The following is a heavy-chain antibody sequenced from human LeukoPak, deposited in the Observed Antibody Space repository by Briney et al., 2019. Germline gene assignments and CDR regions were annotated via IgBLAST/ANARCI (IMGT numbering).Heavy chain of an antibody. CDR2: ISGGDDTT. V-gene: IGHV3-23*01. D-gene: IGHD3-16*01. J-gene: IGHJ6*03. Sequence: GGSLRLSCAASGFTFNNYAMSWVRQAPGKGLKWVSTISGGDDTTYYADSVKGRFTISRDTSQNTLFLQLNSLRAEDTAIYYCAKDAGDGGYYYYMDVWGKGTPVTVSS. CDR1: GFTFNNYA. CDR3: AKDAGDGGYYYYMDV.